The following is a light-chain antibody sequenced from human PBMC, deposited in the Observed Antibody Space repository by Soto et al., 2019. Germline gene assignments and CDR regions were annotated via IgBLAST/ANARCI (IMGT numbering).Light chain of an antibody. CDR1: QSISNW. CDR3: QQYDTYPRT. CDR2: KAS. J-gene: IGKJ1*01. V-gene: IGKV1-5*03. Sequence: DIQMTQSPSTLSASVGDRVTITCLASQSISNWLAWYQQKPGKAPKLLIFKASTLESGVPSRFSGSGSGTEFTLNISSLQPDDFATYHCQQYDTYPRTFGQGTKVDIK.